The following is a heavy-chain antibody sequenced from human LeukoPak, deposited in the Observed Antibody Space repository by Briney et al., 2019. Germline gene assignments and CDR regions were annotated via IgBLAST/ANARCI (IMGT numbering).Heavy chain of an antibody. CDR2: IYPGGAI. V-gene: IGHV3-53*01. Sequence: GGSLRLSCAASEFTVTSNYMSWVRQAPGKGLQWVSVIYPGGAIYYADSVKGRFIISRDNSKNTLYLQMNSLRAEDTAVYYCAKDRAAKYYFDYWGQGTLVTVSP. CDR1: EFTVTSNY. CDR3: AKDRAAKYYFDY. J-gene: IGHJ4*02. D-gene: IGHD5-18*01.